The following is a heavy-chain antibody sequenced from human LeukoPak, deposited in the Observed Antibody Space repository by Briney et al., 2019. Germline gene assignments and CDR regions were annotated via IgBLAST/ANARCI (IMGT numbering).Heavy chain of an antibody. CDR1: GGSISSFY. CDR2: MYYGGSP. D-gene: IGHD1-26*01. V-gene: IGHV4-59*13. CDR3: VTGRYSYGWYDH. Sequence: SETLSLTCTVSGGSISSFYWSWIRQPPGKGLEWIGYMYYGGSPNYNPSLKSRVITSLDTSKNQFSLRLNSVTTADTAAYYCVTGRYSYGWYDHWGQGILVTVSS. J-gene: IGHJ5*02.